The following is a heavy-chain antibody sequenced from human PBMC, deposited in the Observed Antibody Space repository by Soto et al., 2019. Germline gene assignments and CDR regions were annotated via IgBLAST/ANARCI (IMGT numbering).Heavy chain of an antibody. V-gene: IGHV2-5*02. J-gene: IGHJ3*02. CDR2: IYWDDDK. CDR1: GFSLSTSGVG. CDR3: AHRQNYWGEVGHAFDI. Sequence: QITLKESGPTLVKPTQTLTLTCTFSGFSLSTSGVGVGWIRQPPGKALEWLALIYWDDDKRYSPSLKSRLTITTDTSKNQVVLTMTNMDPVDTATYYCAHRQNYWGEVGHAFDIWGQGTMVTVSS. D-gene: IGHD3-10*01.